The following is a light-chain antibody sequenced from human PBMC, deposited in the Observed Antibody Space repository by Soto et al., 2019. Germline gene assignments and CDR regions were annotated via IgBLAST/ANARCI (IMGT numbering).Light chain of an antibody. CDR2: GAS. J-gene: IGKJ1*01. Sequence: EIVLTQSPGTLSLSPGERATLSCRASQSVGSSYLAWYQQKPGQAPRLLIYGASSRATGIPDRFSGSGSGTDFTLTISRLEPEDFAVYYCQQYGSSQATFGQGTKVDI. V-gene: IGKV3-20*01. CDR3: QQYGSSQAT. CDR1: QSVGSSY.